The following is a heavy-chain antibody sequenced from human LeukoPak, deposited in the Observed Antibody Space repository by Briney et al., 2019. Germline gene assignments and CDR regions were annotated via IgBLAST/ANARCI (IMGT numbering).Heavy chain of an antibody. Sequence: GGSLTLSCAASGFTFSSYWMSWVRQAPGKGREWVASIKQGGSEKYYADSVKGRFTISTTNAKDTLYLQMNSLRAEDTALYYCARAPREVLFDPWGQGTLVTVSS. V-gene: IGHV3-7*01. CDR2: IKQGGSEK. CDR3: ARAPREVLFDP. J-gene: IGHJ5*02. CDR1: GFTFSSYW.